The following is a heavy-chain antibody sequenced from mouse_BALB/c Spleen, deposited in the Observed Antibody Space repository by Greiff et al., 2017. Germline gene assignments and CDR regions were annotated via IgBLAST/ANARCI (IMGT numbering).Heavy chain of an antibody. D-gene: IGHD2-1*01. Sequence: EVKLQESGPGLVKPSQSLSLTCTVTGYSITSDYAWNWIRQFPGNKLEWMGYISYSGSTSYNPSLKSRISITRDTSKNQFFLQLNSVTTEDTATYYCARYSSYGNYFYFDYWGQGTTLTVSS. CDR1: GYSITSDYA. J-gene: IGHJ2*01. CDR2: ISYSGST. V-gene: IGHV3-2*02. CDR3: ARYSSYGNYFYFDY.